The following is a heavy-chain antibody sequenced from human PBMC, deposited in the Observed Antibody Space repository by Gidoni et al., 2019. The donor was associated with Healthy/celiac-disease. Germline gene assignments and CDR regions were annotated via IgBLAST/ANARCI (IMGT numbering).Heavy chain of an antibody. Sequence: QVQLVQSGAEVNKPGASVKVSCQASGYTFPGYYMHWVRQAPGQGLEWMGWINPNSGGTNYAQKFQGWVTMTRDTSISTAYMELSRLRSDDTAVYYCARGVAAAGTWYWYFDLWGRGTLVTVSS. CDR3: ARGVAAAGTWYWYFDL. D-gene: IGHD6-13*01. V-gene: IGHV1-2*04. CDR1: GYTFPGYY. J-gene: IGHJ2*01. CDR2: INPNSGGT.